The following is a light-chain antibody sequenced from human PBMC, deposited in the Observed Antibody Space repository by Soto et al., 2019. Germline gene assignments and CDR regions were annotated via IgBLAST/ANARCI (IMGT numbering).Light chain of an antibody. CDR2: HVS. V-gene: IGLV2-14*01. CDR3: SSYTSTSTYV. Sequence: QSVLTQPASVSGSPGQSITISCTGTSSDVGGYNYVSWYQQYPGIAPKLMIYHVSNRPSGVSIRFSGSKSGNSASLTISGLQAEDEADYYCSSYTSTSTYVFGTGTKVTVL. CDR1: SSDVGGYNY. J-gene: IGLJ1*01.